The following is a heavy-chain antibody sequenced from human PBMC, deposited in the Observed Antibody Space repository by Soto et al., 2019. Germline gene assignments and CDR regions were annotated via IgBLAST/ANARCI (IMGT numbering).Heavy chain of an antibody. J-gene: IGHJ3*02. D-gene: IGHD3-9*01. V-gene: IGHV4-31*03. CDR2: IYYSGIT. Sequence: PSETLSLTCTVSGGSISSGGYYWSWIRQHPGKGLEWIGYIYYSGITYYNPSLKSRVTISVDTSKNQFSLKLSSVTAADTAVYYCARLLYDILTGDYDAFDIWGQGTMVTVSS. CDR1: GGSISSGGYY. CDR3: ARLLYDILTGDYDAFDI.